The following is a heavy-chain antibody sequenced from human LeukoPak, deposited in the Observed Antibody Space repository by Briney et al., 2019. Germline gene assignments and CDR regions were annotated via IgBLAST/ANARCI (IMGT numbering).Heavy chain of an antibody. CDR2: ISWNSGSI. J-gene: IGHJ5*02. CDR1: GFTFDDYA. Sequence: AGGSLRLSCAASGFTFDDYAMHWVRQAPGKGLEWVSGISWNSGSIGYADSVKGRFTISRDNSKSTVYLQMNSLRVEDAAVYYCSKDLTSDFGGDLDPWGQGTLVTVSS. D-gene: IGHD3-10*01. CDR3: SKDLTSDFGGDLDP. V-gene: IGHV3-9*01.